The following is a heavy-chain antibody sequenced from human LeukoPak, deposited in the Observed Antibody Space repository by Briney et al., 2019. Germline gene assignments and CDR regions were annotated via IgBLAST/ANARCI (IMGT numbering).Heavy chain of an antibody. Sequence: SETLSLTCSVSGGSISSDYWSWIRQPPGKGLEWIGYIYYSGRTNYNPSLKSRVTMSGDTSKNQFSLKLSSVTAADTAVYYCARSSGWYWNFDYWGQGTLVTVSS. CDR3: ARSSGWYWNFDY. D-gene: IGHD6-19*01. CDR2: IYYSGRT. J-gene: IGHJ4*02. CDR1: GGSISSDY. V-gene: IGHV4-59*01.